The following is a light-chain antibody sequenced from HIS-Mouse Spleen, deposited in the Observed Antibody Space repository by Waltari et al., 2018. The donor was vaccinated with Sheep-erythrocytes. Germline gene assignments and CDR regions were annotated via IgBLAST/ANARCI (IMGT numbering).Light chain of an antibody. V-gene: IGLV2-11*01. J-gene: IGLJ1*01. CDR1: SSDVGGYNH. CDR3: CSYAGSYTYV. Sequence: QSALTQPRSVSGSPGQSVTIPCPGTSSDVGGYNHVSWYQQHPGKAPKLMIYDVSKRPSGVPDRFSGSKSGNTASLTISGLQAEDEADYYCCSYAGSYTYVFGTGTKVTVL. CDR2: DVS.